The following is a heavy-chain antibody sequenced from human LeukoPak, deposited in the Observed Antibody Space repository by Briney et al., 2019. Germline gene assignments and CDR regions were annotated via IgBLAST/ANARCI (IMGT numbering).Heavy chain of an antibody. CDR2: ISSSSSYT. CDR1: VFTFSDDY. D-gene: IGHD5-12*01. CDR3: AKGGYQYYFDY. Sequence: GGSLRLSCAASVFTFSDDYMSWIRQAPGKGLEWVSYISSSSSYTNYADSVKGRFTISRDNAKNSLYLQMNSLRAEDTAVYYCAKGGYQYYFDYWGQGTLVTVSS. V-gene: IGHV3-11*03. J-gene: IGHJ4*02.